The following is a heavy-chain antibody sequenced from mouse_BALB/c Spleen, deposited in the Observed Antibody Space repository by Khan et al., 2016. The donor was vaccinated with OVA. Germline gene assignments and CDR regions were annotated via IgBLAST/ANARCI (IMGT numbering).Heavy chain of an antibody. CDR3: ARTARIKY. CDR2: ISYSGST. V-gene: IGHV3-2*02. CDR1: GYSITSGYV. J-gene: IGHJ2*01. D-gene: IGHD3-3*01. Sequence: QLEESGPGLVKPSQSLSLTCTVTGYSITSGYVWYWIRQFPGNKLEWMGYISYSGSTNYNPSLKSRIFITRDTSKNQFFLQLNSVTTEDTATYYYARTARIKYWGQGTTLTVSA.